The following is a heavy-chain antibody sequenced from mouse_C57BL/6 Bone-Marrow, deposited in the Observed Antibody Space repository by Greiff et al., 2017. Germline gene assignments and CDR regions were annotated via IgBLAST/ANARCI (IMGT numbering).Heavy chain of an antibody. CDR2: IYPGSGST. CDR3: ARGSPDY. CDR1: GYTFTSYW. V-gene: IGHV1-55*01. D-gene: IGHD6-1*01. J-gene: IGHJ2*01. Sequence: QVQLQQPGAELVKPGASVKMSCKASGYTFTSYWITWVKQRPGQGLEWIGDIYPGSGSTNYNEKFKGKATLTVDKSSSTAYMQLSSLTSEDSAVYYCARGSPDYWGQGTTLTVSS.